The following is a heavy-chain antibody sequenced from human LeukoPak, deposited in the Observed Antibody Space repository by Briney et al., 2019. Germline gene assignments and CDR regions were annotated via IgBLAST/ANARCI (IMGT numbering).Heavy chain of an antibody. CDR2: RSGSGCST. D-gene: IGHD2-21*02. J-gene: IGHJ4*02. V-gene: IGHV3-23*01. Sequence: GGSLRLSCAASGFTLSSYAMSWVRHARGKGLEGVSPRSGSGCSTYYADSVKGRFTISRDNSKNTLYLKTNSPSAEDTAVYHCAKTAIEYCAGDRYSDYWGQGTLVPVSS. CDR1: GFTLSSYA. CDR3: AKTAIEYCAGDRYSDY.